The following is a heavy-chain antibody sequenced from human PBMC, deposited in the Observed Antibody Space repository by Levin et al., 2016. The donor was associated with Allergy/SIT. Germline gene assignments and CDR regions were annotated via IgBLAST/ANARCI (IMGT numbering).Heavy chain of an antibody. CDR2: INAGNGNT. V-gene: IGHV1-3*01. CDR1: GYTFTSYD. CDR3: ARGPSYRGPYSSSSVANWEYYYGMDV. J-gene: IGHJ6*02. D-gene: IGHD6-6*01. Sequence: ASVKVSCKASGYTFTSYDINWVRQAPGQSLEWMGWINAGNGNTEYSQKFQGRVTMTRDTAASTAYMELSSLRSEDTAVYYCARGPSYRGPYSSSSVANWEYYYGMDVWGQGTTVTVSS.